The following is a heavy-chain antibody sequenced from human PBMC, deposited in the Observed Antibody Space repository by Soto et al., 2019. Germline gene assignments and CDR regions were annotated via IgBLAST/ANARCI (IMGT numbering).Heavy chain of an antibody. CDR3: AKDRADNVVVPAAMGFGY. Sequence: EVQLLESGGGLVQPGGSLRLSCAASGFTFSSYAMSWVRQAPGKGLEWVSAICGSGGSTYYADSVKGRFTISRDNSKNTLYLQMNSLRAEDTAVYYCAKDRADNVVVPAAMGFGYWGQGTLVTVSS. D-gene: IGHD2-2*01. CDR2: ICGSGGST. CDR1: GFTFSSYA. V-gene: IGHV3-23*01. J-gene: IGHJ4*02.